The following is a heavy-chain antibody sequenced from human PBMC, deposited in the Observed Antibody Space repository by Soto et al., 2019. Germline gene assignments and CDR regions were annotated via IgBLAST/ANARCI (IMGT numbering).Heavy chain of an antibody. V-gene: IGHV1-69*02. J-gene: IGHJ3*02. CDR3: ASPEDKGLGYCSGGSCYSYYDAFDI. CDR2: IIPILGIA. D-gene: IGHD2-15*01. CDR1: GGTFSSYT. Sequence: GASVKVSCKASGGTFSSYTISWVRQAPGQGLEWMGRIIPILGIANYAQKFQGRVTITADKSTSTAYMELSSLRSEDTAVYYCASPEDKGLGYCSGGSCYSYYDAFDIWGQGTMVTVSS.